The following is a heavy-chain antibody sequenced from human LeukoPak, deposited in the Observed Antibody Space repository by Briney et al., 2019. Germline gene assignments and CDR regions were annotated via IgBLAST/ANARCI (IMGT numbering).Heavy chain of an antibody. Sequence: GGSLRLSCAASGFTVRSDYMSWVRQAPMKGLEWVSVIYRGSTYYADSVKGRFTVSSDNSKNTVDLQMNSLRVEDTAVYYCARGPGLANGMGDWGQGTTVTVS. V-gene: IGHV3-66*01. CDR3: ARGPGLANGMGD. CDR1: GFTVRSDY. CDR2: IYRGST. D-gene: IGHD6-6*01. J-gene: IGHJ6*02.